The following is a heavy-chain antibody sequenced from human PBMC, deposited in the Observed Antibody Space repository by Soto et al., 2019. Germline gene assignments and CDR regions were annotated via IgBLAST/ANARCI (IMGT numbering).Heavy chain of an antibody. CDR1: GFTFSSYS. D-gene: IGHD4-17*01. J-gene: IGHJ4*02. V-gene: IGHV3-21*01. Sequence: GGSLRLSCAASGFTFSSYSMNWVRQAPGKGLEWVSSISSSSSYIYYADSVKGRFTISRDNAKNSLYLQMNSLRAEDTAVYYCARDPRTTVTTGFDYWGQGTLVTVSS. CDR3: ARDPRTTVTTGFDY. CDR2: ISSSSSYI.